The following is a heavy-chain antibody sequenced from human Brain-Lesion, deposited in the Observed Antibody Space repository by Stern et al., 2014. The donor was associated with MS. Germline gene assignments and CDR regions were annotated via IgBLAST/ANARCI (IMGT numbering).Heavy chain of an antibody. CDR3: ATLSPGAGGNYYRHFDY. CDR2: FDPEDGET. CDR1: GYTLTELS. V-gene: IGHV1-24*01. D-gene: IGHD1-26*01. Sequence: QVQLVQSGAEVKKPGASVKVSCKVSGYTLTELSMHWVRQAPRKGLEWMGGFDPEDGETIYAQKFQGRVSMTEDTSTDTAYMELSSLRSEDTAVYYCATLSPGAGGNYYRHFDYWGQGTLVTVSS. J-gene: IGHJ4*02.